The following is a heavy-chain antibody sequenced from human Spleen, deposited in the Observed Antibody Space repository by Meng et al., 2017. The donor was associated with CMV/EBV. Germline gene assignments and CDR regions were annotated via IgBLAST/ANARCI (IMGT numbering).Heavy chain of an antibody. CDR2: ISSSSSTI. CDR1: GFTFSRYS. CDR3: ARDGDYDFWSGYYDY. Sequence: GESLKISCAASGFTFSRYSMNWVRQAPGKGLEWVSYISSSSSTIYYADSVKGRFTISRDNAKNSLYLQMNSLRAEDTAVYYCARDGDYDFWSGYYDYWGQGTLVTVSS. V-gene: IGHV3-48*04. J-gene: IGHJ4*02. D-gene: IGHD3-3*01.